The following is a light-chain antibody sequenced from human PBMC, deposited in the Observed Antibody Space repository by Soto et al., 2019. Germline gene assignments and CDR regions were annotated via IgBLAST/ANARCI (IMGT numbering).Light chain of an antibody. Sequence: IHLTQSPSSLSASVGYRFTITCRASESIDNWLAWYQQKPGKAPELLIFAASTLVRGVPSKLSGRGPGTEFTLTISSLQADDFATYYCQQYHNDWTFGQGTKVDIK. CDR1: ESIDNW. CDR3: QQYHNDWT. V-gene: IGKV1-5*01. J-gene: IGKJ1*01. CDR2: AAS.